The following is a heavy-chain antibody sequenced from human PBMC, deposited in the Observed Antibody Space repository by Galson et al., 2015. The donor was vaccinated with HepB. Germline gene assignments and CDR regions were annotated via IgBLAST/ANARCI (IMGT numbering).Heavy chain of an antibody. J-gene: IGHJ4*02. D-gene: IGHD4-23*01. CDR1: GFTVSNEY. CDR3: VRDVGGNPVGIDY. CDR2: IYSGGST. Sequence: SLRLSCAASGFTVSNEYMSWVRQAPEKGLEWVSVIYSGGSTYYGDSVKGRFTISRDKSKNTLYLHMNSLKAEDTAVYYCVRDVGGNPVGIDYWGQGTLVTVSS. V-gene: IGHV3-53*01.